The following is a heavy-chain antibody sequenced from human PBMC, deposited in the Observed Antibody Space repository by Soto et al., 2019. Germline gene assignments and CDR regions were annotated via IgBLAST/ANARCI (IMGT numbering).Heavy chain of an antibody. CDR1: GYTFTSYY. D-gene: IGHD2-2*01. CDR3: AREGPPSLT. J-gene: IGHJ5*02. Sequence: QVQLVQSGAGVKKPGASVKVSCKASGYTFTSYYISWVRQAPGQGLEWMGWISGYNGNTNYAQKLQGRVTMTKDTSTSTAYMGLRSLGSDDTAVYYCAREGPPSLTWGQGTLVTVSS. V-gene: IGHV1-18*01. CDR2: ISGYNGNT.